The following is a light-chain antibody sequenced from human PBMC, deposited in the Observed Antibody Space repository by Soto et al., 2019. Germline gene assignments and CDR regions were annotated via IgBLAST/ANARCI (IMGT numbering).Light chain of an antibody. CDR1: SSDDGGYNY. Sequence: QSVLTQPASVSGSPGQSITISCTGTSSDDGGYNYVSWYQQHPGKAPKLMIYEVSNRPSGVSNRFSGSKSGNTASLTISGVQAEDEADYYCISYTSSSTLYVFGTGTKVTVL. CDR3: ISYTSSSTLYV. V-gene: IGLV2-14*01. CDR2: EVS. J-gene: IGLJ1*01.